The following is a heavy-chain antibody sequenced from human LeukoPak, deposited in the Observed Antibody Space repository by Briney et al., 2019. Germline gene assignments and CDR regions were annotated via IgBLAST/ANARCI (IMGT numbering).Heavy chain of an antibody. Sequence: GGSLRLSXAASGFTFSSYWMSWVRQTPGKGLEWVANIKQDGSEKYYVDSVKGRFTISRDNAKNSLYLQMNSLRAEDTAVYYCARPNYDFWSGRGSFDYWGQGTLVTVSS. CDR3: ARPNYDFWSGRGSFDY. J-gene: IGHJ4*02. CDR1: GFTFSSYW. D-gene: IGHD3-3*01. CDR2: IKQDGSEK. V-gene: IGHV3-7*01.